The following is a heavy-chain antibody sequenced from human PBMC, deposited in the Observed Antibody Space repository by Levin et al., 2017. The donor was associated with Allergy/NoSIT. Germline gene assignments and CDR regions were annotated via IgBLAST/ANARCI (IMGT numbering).Heavy chain of an antibody. V-gene: IGHV3-48*03. Sequence: GESLKISCAASGFTFSSYEMNWVRQAPGKGREWVSYISSSGSTIYYADSVKGRFTISRDNAKNSLYLQMNSLRAEDTAVYYCARDIPSITGTPGGMDGWGQGTTVTVSS. J-gene: IGHJ6*02. CDR1: GFTFSSYE. CDR2: ISSSGSTI. CDR3: ARDIPSITGTPGGMDG. D-gene: IGHD1-20*01.